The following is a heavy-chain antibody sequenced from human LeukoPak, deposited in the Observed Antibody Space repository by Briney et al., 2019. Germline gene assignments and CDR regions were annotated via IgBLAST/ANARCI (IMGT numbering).Heavy chain of an antibody. CDR2: ISSSSSYI. J-gene: IGHJ3*02. CDR1: GFTFSSYS. D-gene: IGHD2-15*01. CDR3: ARGARYCSGGSCPREAFDI. V-gene: IGHV3-21*01. Sequence: GGSLRLSCAASGFTFSSYSMNWVRQAPGKGLEWVSSISSSSSYIYYADSVKGRLTISRDNAKNSLYLQMNSLRAEDTAVYYCARGARYCSGGSCPREAFDIWGQGTMVTVSS.